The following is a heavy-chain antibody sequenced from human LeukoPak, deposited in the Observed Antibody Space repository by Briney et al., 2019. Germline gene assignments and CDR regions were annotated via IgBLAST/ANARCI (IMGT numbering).Heavy chain of an antibody. CDR2: INHSGST. Sequence: PSETLSLTCAVYGGSFSGYYWSWIRQPPGKGLELIGEINHSGSTNYNPSLKSRVTISVDTSKNQFSLKLSSVTAADTAVYYCARYVRFLTGFDYWGQGTLVTVSS. V-gene: IGHV4-34*01. CDR1: GGSFSGYY. D-gene: IGHD3-3*01. CDR3: ARYVRFLTGFDY. J-gene: IGHJ4*02.